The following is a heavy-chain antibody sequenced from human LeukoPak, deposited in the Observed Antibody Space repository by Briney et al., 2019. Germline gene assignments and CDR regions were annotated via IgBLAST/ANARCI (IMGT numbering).Heavy chain of an antibody. CDR2: IIPIFGTA. J-gene: IGHJ5*02. D-gene: IGHD3-10*01. CDR1: GGTFSSYA. V-gene: IGHV1-69*13. CDR3: ARKKWFGELLYGWFDP. Sequence: SAKVSCKASGGTFSSYAISWVRQAPGQGLEWMGGIIPIFGTANYAQKFQGRVTITADESTSTAYMELSSLRSEDTAVYYCARKKWFGELLYGWFDPWGQGTLVTVSS.